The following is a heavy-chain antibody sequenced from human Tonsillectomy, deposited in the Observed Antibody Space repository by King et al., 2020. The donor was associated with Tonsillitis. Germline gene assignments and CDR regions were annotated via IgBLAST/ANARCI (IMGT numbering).Heavy chain of an antibody. J-gene: IGHJ3*02. CDR3: ARDGSDYYDSSGYYYGGAFDI. V-gene: IGHV4-38-2*02. CDR1: GYSISSGYY. Sequence: QLQESGPGLVKPSETLSLTCAVSGYSISSGYYWGWIRQPPGKGLEWIGSIYHSGSTYYNPSLKSRVTILVDTSKNQFSLKLSSVTAADTAVYYCARDGSDYYDSSGYYYGGAFDIWGQGTMVTVSS. D-gene: IGHD3-22*01. CDR2: IYHSGST.